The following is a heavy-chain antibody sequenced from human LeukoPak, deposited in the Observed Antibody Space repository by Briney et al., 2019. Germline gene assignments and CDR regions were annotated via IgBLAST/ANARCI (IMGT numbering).Heavy chain of an antibody. Sequence: PSETLSLTCTVSGGSISSSSYYWGWIRQPPGKGLEWIGSIYYSGSTYYNPSLKSRVTISVDTSKNQFSLKLSSVTAADTAVYYCARSVGANHYFDYWGQGTLVTVSS. J-gene: IGHJ4*02. V-gene: IGHV4-39*07. CDR3: ARSVGANHYFDY. CDR2: IYYSGST. D-gene: IGHD1-26*01. CDR1: GGSISSSSYY.